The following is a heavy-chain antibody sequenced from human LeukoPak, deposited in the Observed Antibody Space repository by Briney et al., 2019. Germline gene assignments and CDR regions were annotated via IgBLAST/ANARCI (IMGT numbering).Heavy chain of an antibody. CDR2: IKQDGSEK. D-gene: IGHD6-13*01. CDR3: ARAMADSSSWYVYYYYYMDV. CDR1: GFTFSSYS. J-gene: IGHJ6*03. V-gene: IGHV3-7*01. Sequence: GGSLRLSCAASGFTFSSYSMNWVRQAPGKGLEWVANIKQDGSEKYYVDSVKGRFTISRDNAKNSLYLQMNSLRAEDTAVYYCARAMADSSSWYVYYYYYMDVWGKGTTVTVSS.